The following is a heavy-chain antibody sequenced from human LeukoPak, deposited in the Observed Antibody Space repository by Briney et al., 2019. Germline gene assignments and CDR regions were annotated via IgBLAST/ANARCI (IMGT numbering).Heavy chain of an antibody. CDR2: IYYNGRA. CDR1: GVSIGTFY. V-gene: IGHV4-59*01. CDR3: ARERSASPAFDI. J-gene: IGHJ3*02. Sequence: SETLSLTCTVSGVSIGTFYWHWIRQPPGKGLEWIGYIYYNGRAIYNPSLKSRVSMSVDTSNNQFSLSLNSVTDADAAIYFCARERSASPAFDIWGQGARVGVSS.